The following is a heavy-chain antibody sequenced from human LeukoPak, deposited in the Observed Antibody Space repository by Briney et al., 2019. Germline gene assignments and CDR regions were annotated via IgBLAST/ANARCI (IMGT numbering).Heavy chain of an antibody. D-gene: IGHD3-22*01. CDR3: AVFSGYYNWFDP. V-gene: IGHV4-61*02. Sequence: SETLSLTCTVSGGFITSGSYYWSWIRQPAGKALEWIGRIYTTGSTSYNPSLKSRVTISIDTSKNQFSLKLSSATAADTALYYCAVFSGYYNWFDPWGQGVLVTVSS. CDR2: IYTTGST. CDR1: GGFITSGSYY. J-gene: IGHJ5*02.